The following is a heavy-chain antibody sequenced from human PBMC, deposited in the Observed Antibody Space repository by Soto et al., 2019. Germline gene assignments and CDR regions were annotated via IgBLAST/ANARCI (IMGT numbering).Heavy chain of an antibody. J-gene: IGHJ4*02. CDR2: ISGSGDST. Sequence: EVQLLESGGGLVQPGGSLRLSCAASGFTFSNYAMNWVRQAPGKGLEWVSVISGSGDSTYYADSVKGRFTISRDSSKNTLCLQMNSLRAEDAAVDYCARRSSSWYFDYWGQGTLVTVSS. CDR1: GFTFSNYA. CDR3: ARRSSSWYFDY. V-gene: IGHV3-23*01. D-gene: IGHD6-13*01.